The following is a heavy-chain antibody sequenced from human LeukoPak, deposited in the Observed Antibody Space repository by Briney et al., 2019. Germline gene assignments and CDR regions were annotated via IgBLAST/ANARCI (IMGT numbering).Heavy chain of an antibody. J-gene: IGHJ4*02. V-gene: IGHV3-48*01. CDR1: GFTFSSYS. Sequence: QPGGSLRLSCAASGFTFSSYSMNWVRQAPGKGLEWVSYISSSSSTIYYADSVKGRFTISRDNAKNSLYLQMNSLRAEDKAVYYCARDLHSYGYWGQGTLVTVSS. CDR3: ARDLHSYGY. D-gene: IGHD5-18*01. CDR2: ISSSSSTI.